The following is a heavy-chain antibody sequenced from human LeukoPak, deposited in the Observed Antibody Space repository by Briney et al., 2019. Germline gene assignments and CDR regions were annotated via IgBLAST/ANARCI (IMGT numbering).Heavy chain of an antibody. J-gene: IGHJ4*02. D-gene: IGHD5-18*01. CDR1: GFTFSSHG. CDR2: IWYDGSNK. Sequence: PGGSLRLSCAASGFTFSSHGMHWVRQTPGKGLEWVAVIWYDGSNKYYADSVKGRFTISRDNSKNTLYLQMNSLTAEDTAVYYCARNPPGDTAMAVDFWGQGTLVTVSS. V-gene: IGHV3-33*01. CDR3: ARNPPGDTAMAVDF.